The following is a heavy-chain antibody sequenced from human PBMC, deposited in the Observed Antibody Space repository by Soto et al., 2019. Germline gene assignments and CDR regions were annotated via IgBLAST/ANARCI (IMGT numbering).Heavy chain of an antibody. CDR1: GGSISSFY. J-gene: IGHJ5*02. CDR3: ARVGMVGTVLGSWFDA. CDR2: IYTSGIT. D-gene: IGHD6-19*01. V-gene: IGHV4-4*07. Sequence: SETLSLTCTVSGGSISSFYWSWIRQPAGKGPEWIGRIYTSGITNYNPSVKSRVTLSVDTSKNQFSLKLRSVTAADTAVYYCARVGMVGTVLGSWFDAWSQGTLVTVSS.